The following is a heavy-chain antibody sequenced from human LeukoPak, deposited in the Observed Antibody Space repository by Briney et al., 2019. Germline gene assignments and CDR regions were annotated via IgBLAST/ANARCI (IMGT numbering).Heavy chain of an antibody. J-gene: IGHJ4*02. CDR1: GFTFSSYA. Sequence: PGGSLILSCAASGFTFSSYAMHWVRQAPGKGLEWVAVISYDGSNKYYADSVKGRFTISRDNSKNTLYLQMNSLRAEDTAVYYCARDDPYEGSGSYYPSQFDYWGQGTLVTVSS. D-gene: IGHD3-10*01. CDR3: ARDDPYEGSGSYYPSQFDY. CDR2: ISYDGSNK. V-gene: IGHV3-30-3*01.